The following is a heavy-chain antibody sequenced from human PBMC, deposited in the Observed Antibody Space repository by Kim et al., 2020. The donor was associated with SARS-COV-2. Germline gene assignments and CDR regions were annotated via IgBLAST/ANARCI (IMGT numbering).Heavy chain of an antibody. D-gene: IGHD5-18*01. Sequence: ASVKVSCKASGYTFTSYGISWVRQAPGQGLEWMGWISAYNGNTNYAQKLQGRVTMTTDTSTSTAYMELRSLRSDDTAVYYCAREDPAGPGYYGMDVWGQGTTVTVSS. CDR2: ISAYNGNT. J-gene: IGHJ6*02. V-gene: IGHV1-18*01. CDR1: GYTFTSYG. CDR3: AREDPAGPGYYGMDV.